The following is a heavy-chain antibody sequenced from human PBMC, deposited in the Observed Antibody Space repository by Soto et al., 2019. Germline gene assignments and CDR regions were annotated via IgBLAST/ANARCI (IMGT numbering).Heavy chain of an antibody. J-gene: IGHJ1*01. CDR2: IHNGGET. D-gene: IGHD2-15*01. Sequence: GGSLRLSCAASGFSVSSNYMNWVRQAPGKGLEWVSIIHNGGETYYADSVKDRFTVSRDNSKNTVFLQMNSLRAEDTAVYYCARDSWSQYWGQGTLVTVSS. V-gene: IGHV3-66*01. CDR1: GFSVSSNY. CDR3: ARDSWSQY.